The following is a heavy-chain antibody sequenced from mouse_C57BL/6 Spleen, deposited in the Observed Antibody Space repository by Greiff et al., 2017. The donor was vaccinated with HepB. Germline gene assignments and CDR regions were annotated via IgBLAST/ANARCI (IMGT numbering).Heavy chain of an antibody. J-gene: IGHJ4*01. D-gene: IGHD2-1*01. V-gene: IGHV5-6*01. CDR1: GFTFSSYG. CDR2: ISSGGSYT. CDR3: ARQMGNAYAMDY. Sequence: EVKLVESGGDLVKPGGSLKLSCAASGFTFSSYGMSWVRQTPDKRLEWVATISSGGSYTYYPDSVKGRFTISRDNAKNTLYLQMSSLKSEDTAMYYCARQMGNAYAMDYWGQGTSVTVSS.